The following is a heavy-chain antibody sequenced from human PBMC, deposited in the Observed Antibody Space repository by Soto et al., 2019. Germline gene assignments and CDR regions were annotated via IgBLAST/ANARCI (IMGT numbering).Heavy chain of an antibody. CDR3: ATSTIDTSTWKQYFYGMDV. CDR1: EDTFTRYV. Sequence: GASVKVSCKASEDTFTRYVIHWVRQAPGQRLEWMGWINAGNGNTKYSQNFQGRVTITRDASASTAYMELSSLRSQDTAVYYCATSTIDTSTWKQYFYGMDVWGQGSTVTAP. V-gene: IGHV1-3*01. CDR2: INAGNGNT. D-gene: IGHD6-13*01. J-gene: IGHJ6*02.